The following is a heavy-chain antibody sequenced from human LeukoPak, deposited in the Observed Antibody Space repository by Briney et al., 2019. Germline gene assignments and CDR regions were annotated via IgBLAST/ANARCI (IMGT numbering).Heavy chain of an antibody. CDR3: ARERGYCSSTSCYASWFDP. D-gene: IGHD2-2*01. CDR2: TNTNTGNP. V-gene: IGHV7-4-1*02. CDR1: RYTFTGYY. J-gene: IGHJ5*02. Sequence: GASVKVSCKTSRYTFTGYYMHWVRQAPGQGLEWMGWTNTNTGNPTYAQGFTGRFVFSLDTSVSTAYLQISSLKAEDTAVYYCARERGYCSSTSCYASWFDPWGQGTLVTVSS.